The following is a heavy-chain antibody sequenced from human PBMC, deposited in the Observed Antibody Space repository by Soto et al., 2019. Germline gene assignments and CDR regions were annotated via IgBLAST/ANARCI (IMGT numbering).Heavy chain of an antibody. CDR3: AREDDSSGYYYDY. D-gene: IGHD3-22*01. J-gene: IGHJ4*02. CDR1: GYTFTGYY. Sequence: ASVKVSCKASGYTFTGYYMHWVRQAPGQGLEWMGWINPNSGGTNYAQKFQGWVTMTRDTSISTAYMELSRLRSDDTAVYYCAREDDSSGYYYDYWGQGTLVTVSS. CDR2: INPNSGGT. V-gene: IGHV1-2*04.